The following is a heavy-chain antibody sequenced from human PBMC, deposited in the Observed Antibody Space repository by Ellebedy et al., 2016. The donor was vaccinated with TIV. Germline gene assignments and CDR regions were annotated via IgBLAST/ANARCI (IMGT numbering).Heavy chain of an antibody. CDR1: GFTVSSNY. V-gene: IGHV3-66*01. Sequence: GESLKISCAASGFTVSSNYMNWVRQTPGKGLEWVSVIYSGGSTYYADSVKGRFTVSRDNSKNTLFLQVNSLRAEDTAVYYCAKSPLVVVAATCLDYWGQGTLVTVSS. CDR2: IYSGGST. D-gene: IGHD2-15*01. J-gene: IGHJ4*02. CDR3: AKSPLVVVAATCLDY.